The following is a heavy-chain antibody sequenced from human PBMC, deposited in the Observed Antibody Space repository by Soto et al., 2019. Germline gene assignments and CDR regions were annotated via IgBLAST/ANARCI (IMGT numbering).Heavy chain of an antibody. CDR1: GFTFSSYS. Sequence: PGGSLRLSCAASGFTFSSYSMNWVRQAPGKGLEWVSSISSSSSYIYYADSVKGRFTISRDNAKNSLYLQMNSLRAEDTAVYYCAREEVATDGDYYYMDVWGKGTTVTVSS. CDR3: AREEVATDGDYYYMDV. D-gene: IGHD5-12*01. V-gene: IGHV3-21*01. CDR2: ISSSSSYI. J-gene: IGHJ6*03.